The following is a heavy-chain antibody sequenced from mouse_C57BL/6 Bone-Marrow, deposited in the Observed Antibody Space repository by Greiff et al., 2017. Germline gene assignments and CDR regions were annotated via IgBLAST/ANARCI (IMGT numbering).Heavy chain of an antibody. J-gene: IGHJ4*01. CDR2: INPNNGGT. CDR3: ARWLRPYAMDY. Sequence: EVQLQQSGPELVKPGASVRIPCKASGYTFTDYNMDWVKQSHGKSLEWIGDINPNNGGTTYNQKFKGKATLTVDKSSSTAYMELLSLTSEDTAVYYCARWLRPYAMDYWGQGTSVTVSS. D-gene: IGHD2-2*01. V-gene: IGHV1-18*01. CDR1: GYTFTDYN.